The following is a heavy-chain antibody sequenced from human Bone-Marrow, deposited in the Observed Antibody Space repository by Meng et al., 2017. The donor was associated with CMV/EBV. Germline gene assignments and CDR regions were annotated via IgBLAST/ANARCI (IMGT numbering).Heavy chain of an antibody. J-gene: IGHJ4*02. CDR3: ARELWFGPPIDY. CDR1: GGTFSSYT. V-gene: IGHV1-69*04. CDR2: IIPILGIA. Sequence: SVKVSCKASGGTFSSYTISWVRQAPGQGLEWMGRIIPILGIANYAQKFQGRVTITADKSTSTAYMELSSLRSEDTAVYYCARELWFGPPIDYWGQGKLVNVSS. D-gene: IGHD3-10*01.